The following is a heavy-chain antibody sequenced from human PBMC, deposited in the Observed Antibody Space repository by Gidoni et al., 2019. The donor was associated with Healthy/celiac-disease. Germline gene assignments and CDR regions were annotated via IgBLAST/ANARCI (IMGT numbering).Heavy chain of an antibody. J-gene: IGHJ4*02. CDR2: IIPICGTA. CDR1: GGPFSSYA. V-gene: IGHV1-69*01. Sequence: QVQLVQSGAEVKKPGSSVQVSCKASGGPFSSYAISWVRQAPGQGLEWMGGIIPICGTANDAQKFQGRVTITADESTSTAYMELSSLRSEDTAVYYCARVPYYYDSSGYYYWSGYYFDYWGQGTLVTVSS. D-gene: IGHD3-22*01. CDR3: ARVPYYYDSSGYYYWSGYYFDY.